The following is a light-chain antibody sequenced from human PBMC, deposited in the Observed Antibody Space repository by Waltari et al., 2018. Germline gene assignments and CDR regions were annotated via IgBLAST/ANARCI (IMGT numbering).Light chain of an antibody. V-gene: IGLV2-8*01. CDR3: SSYADTNNVV. Sequence: QSALTQPPSAYGSPGQSVTISCTGTSRDIGGYDFVSWYQQHPGIAPKLIIHEVTKWPARVPVRFSGSKPVNRAYLTVAGLQAEAEAEYDCSSYADTNNVVFGGGTKLTVL. J-gene: IGLJ2*01. CDR2: EVT. CDR1: SRDIGGYDF.